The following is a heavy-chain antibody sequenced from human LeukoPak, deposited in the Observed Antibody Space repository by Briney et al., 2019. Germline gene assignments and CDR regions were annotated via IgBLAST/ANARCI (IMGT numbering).Heavy chain of an antibody. D-gene: IGHD2-15*01. CDR2: IYYSGST. V-gene: IGHV4-59*08. Sequence: PSETLSLTCTVSGGSISSYYWSWLRQPPGKGLEWIGYIYYSGSTNYNPSLKSRVTISVDTSKNQFSLKLSSVTAADTAVYYCARTSLRSFYGMDVWGQGTTVTVSS. CDR3: ARTSLRSFYGMDV. J-gene: IGHJ6*02. CDR1: GGSISSYY.